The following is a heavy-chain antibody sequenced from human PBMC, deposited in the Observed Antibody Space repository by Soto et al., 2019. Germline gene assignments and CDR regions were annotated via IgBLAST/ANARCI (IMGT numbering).Heavy chain of an antibody. CDR1: GFTFSSYS. J-gene: IGHJ4*02. V-gene: IGHV3-48*01. Sequence: GGSLRLSCAASGFTFSSYSTNWVRQAPGKGLEWVSYISSSSSTIYYADSVKGRLTISRDNSKNTLYLQIHTLRAEDTAVYYCAKVSSSWYAGFFDLWGQGTLVTVSS. D-gene: IGHD6-13*01. CDR2: ISSSSSTI. CDR3: AKVSSSWYAGFFDL.